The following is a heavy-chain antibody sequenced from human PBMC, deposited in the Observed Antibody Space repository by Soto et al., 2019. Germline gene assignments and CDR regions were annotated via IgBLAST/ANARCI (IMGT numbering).Heavy chain of an antibody. V-gene: IGHV4-59*08. J-gene: IGHJ4*02. D-gene: IGHD4-17*01. Sequence: PSETLSLTCTVSGGSISSYYWSWIRQPPGKGLEWIGYIYYSGSTNYNPSLKSRVTISVDTSKNQFSLKLSSVTAADTAVYYCARLLNPPRHGDYSYYFDYWGQGTLVTVSS. CDR3: ARLLNPPRHGDYSYYFDY. CDR2: IYYSGST. CDR1: GGSISSYY.